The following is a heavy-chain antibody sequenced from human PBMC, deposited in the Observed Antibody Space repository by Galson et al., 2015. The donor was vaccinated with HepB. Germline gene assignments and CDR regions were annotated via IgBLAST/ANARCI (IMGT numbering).Heavy chain of an antibody. CDR3: ATVGTYYYDSSGYYYHY. CDR1: GYTLTELS. V-gene: IGHV1-24*01. D-gene: IGHD3-22*01. J-gene: IGHJ4*02. Sequence: SVKVSCKVSGYTLTELSMHWVRQAPGKGLEWMGSFDPEDGETIYAQKFQGRVTMTEDTSTDTAYMELSSLRSEDTAVYYCATVGTYYYDSSGYYYHYWGQGTLVTVSS. CDR2: FDPEDGET.